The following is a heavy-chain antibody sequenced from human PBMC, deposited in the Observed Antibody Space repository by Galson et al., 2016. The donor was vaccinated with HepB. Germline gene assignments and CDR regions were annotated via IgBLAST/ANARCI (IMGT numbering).Heavy chain of an antibody. J-gene: IGHJ4*02. CDR1: GGSISSYY. Sequence: ATLSLTCTVSGGSISSYYWSWIRQPPGKGLEWIGIIYYGGSSNYNPSLKSRVTISVDTSKNSFSLNLTSVTAADTAVYYGARLGVVGAKYNYGGQGTLVTVSS. D-gene: IGHD1-26*01. V-gene: IGHV4-59*01. CDR3: ARLGVVGAKYNY. CDR2: IYYGGSS.